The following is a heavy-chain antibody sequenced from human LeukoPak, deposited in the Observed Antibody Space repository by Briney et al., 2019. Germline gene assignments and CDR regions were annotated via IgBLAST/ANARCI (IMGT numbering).Heavy chain of an antibody. D-gene: IGHD4-17*01. CDR3: ARAPTVTDDYFDY. V-gene: IGHV1-69*05. CDR2: IIPIFGTA. Sequence: SVKVSCKASGGTFSSYAISWVRQAPGQGLEWMGRIIPIFGTANCAQKFQGRVTITTDESTSTAYMELSSPRSEDTAVYYCARAPTVTDDYFDYWGQGTLVTVSS. J-gene: IGHJ4*02. CDR1: GGTFSSYA.